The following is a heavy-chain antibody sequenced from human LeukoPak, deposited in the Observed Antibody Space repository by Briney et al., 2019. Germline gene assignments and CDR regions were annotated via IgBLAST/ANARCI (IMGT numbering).Heavy chain of an antibody. V-gene: IGHV4-39*01. CDR3: TRQGRPSGQYSVVVPAATVDY. D-gene: IGHD2-2*01. CDR1: GGSISSGRYY. J-gene: IGHJ4*02. Sequence: SETLSLTCTVSGGSISSGRYYWGWIRQPPGKGLEWIGSIYYSGSTYYNPSLKSRVTISVDTSKNQFSLKQSSVTAADTAVYYCTRQGRPSGQYSVVVPAATVDYWGQGTLVTVSS. CDR2: IYYSGST.